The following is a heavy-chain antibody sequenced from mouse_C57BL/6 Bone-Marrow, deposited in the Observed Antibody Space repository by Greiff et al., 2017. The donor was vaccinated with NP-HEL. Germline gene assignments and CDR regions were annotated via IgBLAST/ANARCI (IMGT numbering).Heavy chain of an antibody. J-gene: IGHJ2*01. Sequence: VQLQQSGPVLVKPGPSVKISCKASGFTFTDYYMHWVKQSHGKSLEWIGLVYPYNGGTSYNQKFKGKATLTVDTSSSTAYMELNSLTSEDSAVYYCARNTAITTVVPYYFDYWGQGTTLTVSS. V-gene: IGHV1-36*01. CDR3: ARNTAITTVVPYYFDY. CDR2: VYPYNGGT. CDR1: GFTFTDYY. D-gene: IGHD1-1*01.